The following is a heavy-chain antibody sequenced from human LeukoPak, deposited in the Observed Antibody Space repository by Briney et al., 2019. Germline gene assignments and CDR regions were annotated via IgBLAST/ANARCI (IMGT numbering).Heavy chain of an antibody. CDR3: ARGVDSAIDW. Sequence: GGSLRLSCAASGFTFSSYWMNWVRQAPGKGLEWVADINGDGRDKYYVGSVRGRFTISRDNADNALYLQMNSLRGDDTALYYCARGVDSAIDWWGQGTLVTVSS. CDR2: INGDGRDK. CDR1: GFTFSSYW. V-gene: IGHV3-7*01. D-gene: IGHD3-9*01. J-gene: IGHJ4*02.